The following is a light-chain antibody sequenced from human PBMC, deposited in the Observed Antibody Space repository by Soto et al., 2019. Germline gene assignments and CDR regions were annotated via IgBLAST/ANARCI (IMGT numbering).Light chain of an antibody. Sequence: EIVMTQSPATLSVSPGERATLSCRASQSISTALAWYQQKPGQPPRLLIYSASTRATGVPGRFTGSGSGSESTLTISGLQSEDCADYYCQQGHNWPLNFGQGTRLEI. V-gene: IGKV3-15*01. J-gene: IGKJ2*01. CDR2: SAS. CDR3: QQGHNWPLN. CDR1: QSISTA.